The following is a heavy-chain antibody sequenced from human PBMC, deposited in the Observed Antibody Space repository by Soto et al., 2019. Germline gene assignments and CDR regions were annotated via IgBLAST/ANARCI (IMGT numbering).Heavy chain of an antibody. CDR2: IYSGGST. V-gene: IGHV3-53*01. Sequence: PGGSLRLSCAASGFTVSSNYMSWVRQAPGKGLEWVSVIYSGGSTYYADSVKGRFTISRDNSKNTLYLQMNSLRAEDTAVYYCAREGYSGSYLGAFDIWGQGTMVTVSS. J-gene: IGHJ3*02. CDR3: AREGYSGSYLGAFDI. CDR1: GFTVSSNY. D-gene: IGHD1-26*01.